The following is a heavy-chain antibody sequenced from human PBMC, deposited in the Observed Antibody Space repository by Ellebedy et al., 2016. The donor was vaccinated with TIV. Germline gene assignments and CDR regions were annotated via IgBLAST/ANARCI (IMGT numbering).Heavy chain of an antibody. J-gene: IGHJ6*02. V-gene: IGHV4-30-4*01. CDR3: VRGCSISCYYYWALDV. Sequence: SETLSLTCTVSGDSISSGDYHWSWIRQPPGKGLEWLGYIYHSGGIDYNPSLKGRVTISADTSKNQFSLKLSSVTAADTGVYYCVRGCSISCYYYWALDVWGQGTTVTVSS. CDR2: IYHSGGI. CDR1: GDSISSGDYH. D-gene: IGHD2-2*01.